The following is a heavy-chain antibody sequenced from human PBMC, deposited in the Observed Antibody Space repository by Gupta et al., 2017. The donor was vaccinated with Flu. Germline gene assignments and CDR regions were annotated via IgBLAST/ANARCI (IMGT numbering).Heavy chain of an antibody. J-gene: IGHJ5*02. Sequence: QPPGRGLGLIGIMFYSGSSYYAPCLKSRVTISRDTSKDHFSLNMFSMTAADTAVYSCFGHDLLAVGDTGFVDPWGQGIRVTVSS. CDR3: FGHDLLAVGDTGFVDP. CDR2: MFYSGSS. V-gene: IGHV4-39*02. D-gene: IGHD6-19*01.